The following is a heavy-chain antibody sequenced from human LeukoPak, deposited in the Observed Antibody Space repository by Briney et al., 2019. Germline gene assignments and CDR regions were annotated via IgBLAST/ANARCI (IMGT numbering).Heavy chain of an antibody. V-gene: IGHV1-18*01. CDR2: ISAYNGNT. J-gene: IGHJ4*02. Sequence: ASVKVSCKASGYTFTSNGISWVRQAPGQGLEWMGWISAYNGNTNYEQKLQGRVTMTTDTSTSTAYMELRSLRSDDTAVYYCARKWDAVVTPGFDYWGQGTLVTVSS. CDR1: GYTFTSNG. D-gene: IGHD4-23*01. CDR3: ARKWDAVVTPGFDY.